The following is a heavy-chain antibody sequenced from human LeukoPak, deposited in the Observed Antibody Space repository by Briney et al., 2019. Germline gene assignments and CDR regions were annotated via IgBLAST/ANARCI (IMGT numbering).Heavy chain of an antibody. CDR1: GGTFSSYA. J-gene: IGHJ4*02. D-gene: IGHD5-24*01. Sequence: ASVKVSCKASGGTFSSYAISWVRQAPGQGLEWTGGIIPIFGTANYAQKFQGRVTITADESTSTAYMELSSLRSEDTAVYYCARVRDGYSHFDYWGQGTLVTVSS. CDR3: ARVRDGYSHFDY. V-gene: IGHV1-69*01. CDR2: IIPIFGTA.